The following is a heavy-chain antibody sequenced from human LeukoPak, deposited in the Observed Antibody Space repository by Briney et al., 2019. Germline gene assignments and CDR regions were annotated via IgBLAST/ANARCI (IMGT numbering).Heavy chain of an antibody. D-gene: IGHD6-25*01. CDR3: AKNIAAPGRVDYQLYGMDE. J-gene: IGHJ6*02. V-gene: IGHV3-7*01. CDR1: GFPFSGYW. Sequence: GGSLRLSCAASGFPFSGYWMTWVRQAPGKGLQWVASIKQDASDSRHVDSVKGRFTISRDDAKNSLFLQMNNLRPGDTAVYYCAKNIAAPGRVDYQLYGMDEWGQGTTVTVSS. CDR2: IKQDASDS.